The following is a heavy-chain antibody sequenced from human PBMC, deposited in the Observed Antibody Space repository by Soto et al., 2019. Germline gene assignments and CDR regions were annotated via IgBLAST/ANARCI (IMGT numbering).Heavy chain of an antibody. V-gene: IGHV2-26*01. CDR2: IFSNDEK. Sequence: QVTLKPSGPVLVKPTKTLTLTCTVSGFSLSNARMGVSWIRQPPGKALESLAHIFSNDEKSYSTSLKSRLTISNDTSKSQVVLTRTNMDPVDTATYYCSRILGYAPCEFDYYSMDVWGQETTV. J-gene: IGHJ6*02. CDR1: GFSLSNARMG. D-gene: IGHD2-2*01. CDR3: SRILGYAPCEFDYYSMDV.